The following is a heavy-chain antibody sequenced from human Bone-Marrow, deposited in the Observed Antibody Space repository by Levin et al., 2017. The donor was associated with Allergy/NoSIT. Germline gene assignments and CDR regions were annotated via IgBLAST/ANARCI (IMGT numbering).Heavy chain of an antibody. CDR3: AKDIITIFGVVMNYYGRDV. CDR1: GFTFSSYG. V-gene: IGHV3-30*18. Sequence: GGSLRLSCAASGFTFSSYGMHWVRQAPGKGLDWVAVVSYDGSNKFYADSVKGRFTISRDNSKNTVYLQMNSLRAEDTAVYYCAKDIITIFGVVMNYYGRDVWGQGTTVTVSS. J-gene: IGHJ6*02. D-gene: IGHD3-3*01. CDR2: VSYDGSNK.